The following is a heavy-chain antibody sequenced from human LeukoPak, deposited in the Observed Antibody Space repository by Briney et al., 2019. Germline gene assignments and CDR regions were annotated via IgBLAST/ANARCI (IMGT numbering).Heavy chain of an antibody. D-gene: IGHD4-17*01. J-gene: IGHJ4*02. CDR1: GFTFSSYS. V-gene: IGHV3-21*01. CDR3: ARDYGDYPCYFDY. Sequence: GGSLRLSCAASGFTFSSYSMNWVRQAPGKGLEWVSSISSSSSYIYYADSVKGRFTISRDNAKNSLCLQMNSLRAEDTAVYYCARDYGDYPCYFDYWGQGTLVTVSS. CDR2: ISSSSSYI.